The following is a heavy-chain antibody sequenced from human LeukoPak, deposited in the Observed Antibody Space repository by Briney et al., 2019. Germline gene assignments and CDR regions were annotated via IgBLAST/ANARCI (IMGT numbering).Heavy chain of an antibody. V-gene: IGHV3-23*01. J-gene: IGHJ5*02. Sequence: AGGSLRLSCAASGFTFSNYAMSWVRQAPGKGLEWVSAISGSGGSTYYADSVKGRFTISRDNSKNTLYLQMNSLRAEDTAVYYCAKDLTRYSSSQFDPWGQGTLVTVSS. CDR1: GFTFSNYA. CDR3: AKDLTRYSSSQFDP. D-gene: IGHD6-13*01. CDR2: ISGSGGST.